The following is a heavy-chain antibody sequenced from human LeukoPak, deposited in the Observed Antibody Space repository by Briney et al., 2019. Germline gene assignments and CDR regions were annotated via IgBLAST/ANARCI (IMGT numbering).Heavy chain of an antibody. V-gene: IGHV4-38-2*02. D-gene: IGHD3-22*01. CDR3: ARGILRDYYDSSGFYHRGGVGY. CDR2: IYHSGRT. J-gene: IGHJ4*02. CDR1: GYSISSGYY. Sequence: PSETLSLTCTVSGYSISSGYYWGSIRQPPGKGLEWIGSIYHSGRTFYNPSLKSRVTISVDTSKNQFSLKLTSVTAADTAVYFCARGILRDYYDSSGFYHRGGVGYWGQGTLVTVSS.